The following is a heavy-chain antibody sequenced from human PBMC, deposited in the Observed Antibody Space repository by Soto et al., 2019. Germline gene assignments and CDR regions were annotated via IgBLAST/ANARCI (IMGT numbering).Heavy chain of an antibody. CDR3: AHRPRGFSYHFDY. Sequence: QITLKESGPTLVKPTQTLTLTCTFSGFSLTTRGVGVGWIRQPPGKALDWLALIYWDDDEGYSPSQKSRLTIPTDPSKNQVVLTITKMDPVDTATYYCAHRPRGFSYHFDYWGQGALVTVSS. J-gene: IGHJ4*02. CDR1: GFSLTTRGVG. D-gene: IGHD5-18*01. V-gene: IGHV2-5*02. CDR2: IYWDDDE.